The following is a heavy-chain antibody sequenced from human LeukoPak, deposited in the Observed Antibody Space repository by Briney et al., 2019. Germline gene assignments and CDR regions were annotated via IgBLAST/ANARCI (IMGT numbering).Heavy chain of an antibody. CDR3: AKQFLDAN. CDR2: INAVDANE. Sequence: GGSLRLSCAASGFRFSNFAMTWVRQAPGKGLEWVSTINAVDANEYYADSVKGRFTVSRDNSKNTLYLQMNRLRAEDTGIYYCAKQFLDANWGQATLVSVFS. D-gene: IGHD5-24*01. V-gene: IGHV3-23*01. J-gene: IGHJ4*02. CDR1: GFRFSNFA.